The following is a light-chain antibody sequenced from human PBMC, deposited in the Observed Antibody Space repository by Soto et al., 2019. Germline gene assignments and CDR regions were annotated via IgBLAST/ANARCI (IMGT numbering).Light chain of an antibody. CDR3: QQYGSSPPWT. CDR2: GAS. CDR1: QSVSSSY. Sequence: ETVLTQSPGTLSLSPGERATLSCRASQSVSSSYLAWYQQKPGQAPRLLIYGASSRATGIPDRFSGSGSGTDFSLTISRLEPEDFAVYYCQQYGSSPPWTFGHGTKVEIK. V-gene: IGKV3-20*01. J-gene: IGKJ1*01.